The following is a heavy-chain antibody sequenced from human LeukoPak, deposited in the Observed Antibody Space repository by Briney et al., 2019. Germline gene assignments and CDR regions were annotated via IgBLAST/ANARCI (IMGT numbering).Heavy chain of an antibody. CDR2: IYHSGST. CDR3: ARWASGYSPHYYYYGMDV. Sequence: SETLSLTCAVSGGSISSSNWWSWVRQPPGKGLEWIGEIYHSGSTNYNPSLKSRVTISVDKSKNQFSLKLSSVTAADTAVYYCARWASGYSPHYYYYGMDVWGQGTTVTVSS. D-gene: IGHD3-22*01. CDR1: GGSISSSNW. V-gene: IGHV4-4*02. J-gene: IGHJ6*02.